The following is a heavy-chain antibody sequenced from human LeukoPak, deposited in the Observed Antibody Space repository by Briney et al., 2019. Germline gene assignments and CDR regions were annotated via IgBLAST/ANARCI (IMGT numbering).Heavy chain of an antibody. V-gene: IGHV3-74*01. D-gene: IGHD3-22*01. CDR3: ATGNYYDSRGYYTFGH. Sequence: GGSLRLFCAASGFTFSRYWMHWVRQAQGKGLVWVSRINGDGSTTSYADSVKGGFTISRDNAKNTLYLQMNSLRAEDTAVYYCATGNYYDSRGYYTFGHWGQGTLVTVSS. CDR2: INGDGSTT. J-gene: IGHJ1*01. CDR1: GFTFSRYW.